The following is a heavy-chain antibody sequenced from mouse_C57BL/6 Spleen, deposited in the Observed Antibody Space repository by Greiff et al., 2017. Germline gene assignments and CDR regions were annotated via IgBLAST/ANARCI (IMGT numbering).Heavy chain of an antibody. Sequence: VKLQESGPELVKPGASVKISCKASGYSFTSYYIHWVKQRPGQGLEWIGWIYPGSGNTKYNEKFKGKATLTADTSSSTAYMQLSSLTSEDSAVYYCAREGYYGHFDYWGQGTTLTVSS. J-gene: IGHJ2*01. V-gene: IGHV1-66*01. CDR1: GYSFTSYY. D-gene: IGHD1-1*01. CDR2: IYPGSGNT. CDR3: AREGYYGHFDY.